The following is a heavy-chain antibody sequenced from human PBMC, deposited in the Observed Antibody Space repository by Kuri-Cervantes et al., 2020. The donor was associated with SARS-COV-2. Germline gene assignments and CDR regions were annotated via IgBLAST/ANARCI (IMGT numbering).Heavy chain of an antibody. CDR1: GFTFDDYA. J-gene: IGHJ6*03. CDR3: AKDIGYCSSTSCTYYYYMDV. Sequence: SLKISCAASGFTFDDYAMHWVRQAPGKGLEWVSGISWNSGSIGYADSVKGRFTISRDNAKNSLYLQMNSLRAEDTALYYCAKDIGYCSSTSCTYYYYMDVWGKGTTVTVSS. D-gene: IGHD2-2*01. CDR2: ISWNSGSI. V-gene: IGHV3-9*01.